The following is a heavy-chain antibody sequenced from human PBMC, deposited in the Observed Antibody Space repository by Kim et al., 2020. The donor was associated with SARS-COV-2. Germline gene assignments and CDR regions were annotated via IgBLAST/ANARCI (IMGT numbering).Heavy chain of an antibody. Sequence: AAARKGRFTISSDNSKEPLYLQMNSLGAEDTAVYYCARVRAVAGYYFDYWGPGTLVTVSS. J-gene: IGHJ4*02. CDR3: ARVRAVAGYYFDY. V-gene: IGHV3-33*01. D-gene: IGHD6-19*01.